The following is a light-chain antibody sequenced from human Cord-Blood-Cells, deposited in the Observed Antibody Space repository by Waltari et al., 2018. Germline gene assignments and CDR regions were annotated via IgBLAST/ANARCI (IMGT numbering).Light chain of an antibody. J-gene: IGKJ4*01. CDR1: QSISSY. CDR2: AAS. CDR3: QQSYSTPLT. V-gene: IGKV1-39*01. Sequence: DIQMTQSPSSLPASVGARVTITCRASQSISSYLNWYQQKPGKAPKRLIYAASSLQSGVPSRFSGRGSGTDFTLTISSLQPEDFATYYCQQSYSTPLTFGGGTKVEIK.